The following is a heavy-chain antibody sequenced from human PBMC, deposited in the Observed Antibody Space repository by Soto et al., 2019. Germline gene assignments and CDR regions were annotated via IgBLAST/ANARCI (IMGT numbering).Heavy chain of an antibody. CDR3: SREGESNYGVYYGIDV. J-gene: IGHJ6*02. CDR1: GFTFSSYA. CDR2: ISYDGSNK. Sequence: PGGSLSLSCAASGFTFSSYAVHWVRQAPGKGLEWVAVISYDGSNKYYADSVKGQFTISRDNSKNTLYLQMNSLRAEDTAVYYFSREGESNYGVYYGIDVWGQGTTVTVS. V-gene: IGHV3-30-3*01. D-gene: IGHD4-4*01.